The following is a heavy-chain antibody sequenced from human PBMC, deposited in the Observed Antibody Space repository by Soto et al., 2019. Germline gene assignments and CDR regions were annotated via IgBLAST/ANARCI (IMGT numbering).Heavy chain of an antibody. V-gene: IGHV1-2*04. CDR2: INPNSGGT. J-gene: IGHJ6*02. CDR1: GYTFTGYY. Sequence: ASVKVSCKASGYTFTGYYMHWVRQAPGQGLEWMGWINPNSGGTNYAQKFQGWVTMTRDTSISTAYMELSRLRSDDTAVYYCARDRGGIAAAGRYYYYYYGMDVWGQGTTVTSP. CDR3: ARDRGGIAAAGRYYYYYYGMDV. D-gene: IGHD6-13*01.